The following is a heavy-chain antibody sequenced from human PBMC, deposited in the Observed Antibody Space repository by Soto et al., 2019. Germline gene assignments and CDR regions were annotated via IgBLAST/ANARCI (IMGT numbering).Heavy chain of an antibody. Sequence: QVQLLQSGGEVKTPGASLKVSCKAIGYTSSSYGFNWVRQAPGQGLEWMGWISVFNGDTKYAQKFQGRVAITKDPGTSTAHMELRSLRSDDAAVYFCATKDDHKDDQPYYYGMDVWGQGTTVAVSS. CDR3: ATKDDHKDDQPYYYGMDV. V-gene: IGHV1-18*01. D-gene: IGHD3-16*01. J-gene: IGHJ6*02. CDR2: ISVFNGDT. CDR1: GYTSSSYG.